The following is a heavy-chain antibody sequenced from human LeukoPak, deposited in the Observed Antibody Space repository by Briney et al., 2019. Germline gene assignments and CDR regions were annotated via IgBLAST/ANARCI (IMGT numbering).Heavy chain of an antibody. CDR3: AGGGDFDY. CDR1: GFIFSDYH. D-gene: IGHD3-16*01. V-gene: IGHV3-11*06. Sequence: GGSLRLSCAASGFIFSDYHMSWIRQAPGKGLEWVSSISRTSEYIHYADSVRGRFAISRDNAKNSVYLQMNSLRAEDTAVYFCAGGGDFDYWGQGILVTVSA. CDR2: ISRTSEYI. J-gene: IGHJ4*02.